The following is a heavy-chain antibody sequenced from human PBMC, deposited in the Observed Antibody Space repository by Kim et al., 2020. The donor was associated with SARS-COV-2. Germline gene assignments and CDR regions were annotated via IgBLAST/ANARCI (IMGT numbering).Heavy chain of an antibody. V-gene: IGHV3-23*01. J-gene: IGHJ6*03. D-gene: IGHD3-16*01. Sequence: GGSLRLSCAASGFTFRVYPMSWVRQAPGKGLEWVSSISGTGSTTYYADSVKGRFTISRDISSDTLFLQMNSLGGEDTAIYYCARAHWRVGVGYFYFMDVWGNGTTVVVAS. CDR1: GFTFRVYP. CDR2: ISGTGSTT. CDR3: ARAHWRVGVGYFYFMDV.